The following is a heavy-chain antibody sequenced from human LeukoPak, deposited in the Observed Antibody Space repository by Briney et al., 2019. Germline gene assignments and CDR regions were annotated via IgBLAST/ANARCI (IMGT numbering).Heavy chain of an antibody. CDR3: ASGSRYSYGLINGFDI. Sequence: SETLSLTCSVSGQSMSNNVFVWGWIRQTPVKGLEYVGSVDYTGATHSNPSLKSRVTISVDTFKNHFSLKLSSVTAADTAVYYCASGSRYSYGLINGFDIWGQGTMVTVSS. CDR1: GQSMSNNVFV. CDR2: VDYTGAT. D-gene: IGHD5-18*01. V-gene: IGHV4-39*02. J-gene: IGHJ3*02.